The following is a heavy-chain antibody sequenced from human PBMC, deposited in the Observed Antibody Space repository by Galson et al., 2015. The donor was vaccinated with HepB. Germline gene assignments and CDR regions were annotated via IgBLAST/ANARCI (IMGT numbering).Heavy chain of an antibody. Sequence: LRLSCAASGFTFSSYAMHWVRQAPGKGLEYVSAISSNGGSTYYADSVKGRFTISRDNSKNTLYLQMSSLRAEDTAVYYCVKGLRDPAGYWGQGTLVTVSS. V-gene: IGHV3-64D*06. CDR2: ISSNGGST. D-gene: IGHD2-21*01. CDR1: GFTFSSYA. J-gene: IGHJ4*02. CDR3: VKGLRDPAGY.